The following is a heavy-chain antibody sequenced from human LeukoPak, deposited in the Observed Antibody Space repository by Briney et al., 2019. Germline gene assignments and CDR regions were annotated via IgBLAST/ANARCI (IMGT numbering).Heavy chain of an antibody. CDR2: ITGSGGYT. D-gene: IGHD3-10*01. CDR3: ATEFGYFGSGSYAFDS. Sequence: GGSLRLSCAASGFTFSAFAMAWVRQAPGKGLEWVSSITGSGGYTYYTDSVKGRFTTSRDNSKNTLYVQMNSLRAEDAAVYYCATEFGYFGSGSYAFDSWGQGTLVTVSS. J-gene: IGHJ4*02. CDR1: GFTFSAFA. V-gene: IGHV3-23*01.